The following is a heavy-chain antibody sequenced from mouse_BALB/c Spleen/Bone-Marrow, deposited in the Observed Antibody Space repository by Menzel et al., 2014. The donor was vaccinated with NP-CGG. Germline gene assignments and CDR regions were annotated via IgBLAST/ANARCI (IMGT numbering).Heavy chain of an antibody. D-gene: IGHD2-4*01. Sequence: VKLQESGPELVRPGVSVKISCKGSGYTFTDYALHWVKQSHAKSLEWIGVISTYYGNTNYNQKFKSKATMTVDKSSSTAYMELARLTSEDSAIYYCARDGDYDQAWFAYWGQGTLVTVSA. V-gene: IGHV1-67*01. J-gene: IGHJ3*01. CDR3: ARDGDYDQAWFAY. CDR1: GYTFTDYA. CDR2: ISTYYGNT.